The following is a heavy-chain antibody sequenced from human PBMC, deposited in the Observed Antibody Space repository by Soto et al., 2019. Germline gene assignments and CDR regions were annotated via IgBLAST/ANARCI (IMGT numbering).Heavy chain of an antibody. Sequence: QVQLVQSGAEVKKPGSSVKVSCKASGGTFSSYAISWVRQAPGQGLEWMGGIIPIFGTPKSAQKFQVRVTITGDKSTSTAYMELSSLRSEDTGVYYCARGGYSGYGRVYYFDYWGQGTLVTVSS. J-gene: IGHJ4*02. V-gene: IGHV1-69*06. CDR3: ARGGYSGYGRVYYFDY. CDR2: IIPIFGTP. CDR1: GGTFSSYA. D-gene: IGHD5-12*01.